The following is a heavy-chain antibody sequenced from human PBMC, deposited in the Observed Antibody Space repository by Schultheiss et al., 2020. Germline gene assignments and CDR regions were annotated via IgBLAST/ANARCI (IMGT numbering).Heavy chain of an antibody. CDR3: ARGTVTAYYYYYGMDV. V-gene: IGHV4-39*07. CDR2: IYYSGST. J-gene: IGHJ6*02. Sequence: SETLSLTCTVSGGSISSSSYYWGWIRQPPGKGLEWIGSIYYSGSTYYNPSLKSRVTISVDTSKNQFSLKLSSVTAADTAVYYCARGTVTAYYYYYGMDVWGRGTTATGS. CDR1: GGSISSSSYY. D-gene: IGHD4-17*01.